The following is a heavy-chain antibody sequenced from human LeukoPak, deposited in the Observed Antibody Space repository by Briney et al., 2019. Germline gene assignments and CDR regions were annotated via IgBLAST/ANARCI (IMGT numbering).Heavy chain of an antibody. D-gene: IGHD3-22*01. CDR1: GGSFSGYY. Sequence: SETLSLTCAVYGGSFSGYYWSWIRQPPGKGLEWIGEINHSGSTNYNPSLKSRVTISVDTSKNRFSLKLSSVTAADTAVYYCARFPSVVVTVPWGQGTLVTVSS. CDR2: INHSGST. CDR3: ARFPSVVVTVP. J-gene: IGHJ5*02. V-gene: IGHV4-34*01.